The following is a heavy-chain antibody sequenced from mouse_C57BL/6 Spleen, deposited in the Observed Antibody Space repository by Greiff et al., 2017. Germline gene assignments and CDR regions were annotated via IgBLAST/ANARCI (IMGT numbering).Heavy chain of an antibody. Sequence: QVQLQQSGAELMKPGASVKLSCKATGYTFTGYWIEWVKQRPGHGLEWIGEILPGRGSTNYTEKFKGKATFTADTSSNTAYMQLSSLTTEDSAIYYCARSSTVVAPRFAYWGQGTLVTVSA. CDR1: GYTFTGYW. D-gene: IGHD1-1*01. J-gene: IGHJ3*01. CDR3: ARSSTVVAPRFAY. CDR2: ILPGRGST. V-gene: IGHV1-9*01.